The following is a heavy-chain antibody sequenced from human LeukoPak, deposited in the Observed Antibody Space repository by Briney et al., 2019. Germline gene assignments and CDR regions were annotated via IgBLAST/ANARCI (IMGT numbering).Heavy chain of an antibody. Sequence: ASVKVSCKASGYTFTSYALKWVRQAPGHGLEWMGWIKTNTGKPTYAQGFTGRFVFSLDTSVSTAYLQISSLEAEDTAVYYCAREFRITMVRGVTPVLDYWGQGTLVTVSS. CDR1: GYTFTSYA. CDR3: AREFRITMVRGVTPVLDY. J-gene: IGHJ4*02. D-gene: IGHD3-10*01. V-gene: IGHV7-4-1*02. CDR2: IKTNTGKP.